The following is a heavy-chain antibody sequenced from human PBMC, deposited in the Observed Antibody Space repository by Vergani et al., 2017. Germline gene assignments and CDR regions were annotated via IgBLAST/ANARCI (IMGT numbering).Heavy chain of an antibody. CDR2: MYHSGST. D-gene: IGHD3-10*01. CDR1: GGSMSGYY. CDR3: GRVADFYGLGSRLRDL. Sequence: QVRLQESCPGLVKPSETLSLTCSVPGGSMSGYYWSWIRQPPGKELEWIGYMYHSGSTNYNPSLETRVTISGDTSKNQLSLKLNSVTAADTAVYYCGRVADFYGLGSRLRDLWGQGILVTVSS. V-gene: IGHV4-59*01. J-gene: IGHJ5*02.